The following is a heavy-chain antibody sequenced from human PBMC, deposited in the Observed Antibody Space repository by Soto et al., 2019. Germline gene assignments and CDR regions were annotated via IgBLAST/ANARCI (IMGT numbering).Heavy chain of an antibody. V-gene: IGHV3-7*01. J-gene: IGHJ4*02. CDR3: ASAPWFGESLFDY. D-gene: IGHD3-10*01. CDR2: IKQDGSEK. Sequence: LCRAACRVSLYSYVVAGARQEQGKGLEWVANIKQDGSEKYYVDSVKGRFTISRDNAKNSLYLQMNSLRAEDTAVYYCASAPWFGESLFDYWGQGSLVIV. CDR1: RVSLYSYV.